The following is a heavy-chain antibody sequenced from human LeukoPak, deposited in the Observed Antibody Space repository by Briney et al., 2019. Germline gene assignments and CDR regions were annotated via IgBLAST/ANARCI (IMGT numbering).Heavy chain of an antibody. J-gene: IGHJ2*01. CDR2: IYRDGRR. CDR3: AEANGWYGRGYFDL. D-gene: IGHD6-19*01. Sequence: GGSLRLACAASGFSVSSNYMSWVRQGAGEGLEWVSVIYRDGRRYDADSVRGRFTISRDNSKNTLYLDTTSLRAEDTAVYYCAEANGWYGRGYFDLWGRGTLVSVSS. CDR1: GFSVSSNY. V-gene: IGHV3-53*01.